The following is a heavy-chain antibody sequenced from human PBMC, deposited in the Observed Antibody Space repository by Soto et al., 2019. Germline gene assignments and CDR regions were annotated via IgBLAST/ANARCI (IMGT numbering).Heavy chain of an antibody. J-gene: IGHJ5*02. D-gene: IGHD6-19*01. CDR1: GGSFSGYY. CDR3: ARGPTSPAVAGTGEGDR. CDR2: INHSGST. V-gene: IGHV4-34*01. Sequence: QVQLQQWGAGLLKPSETLSLTCAVYGGSFSGYYWSWIRQPPGKGLEWIGEINHSGSTNYNPSLKSRVTISVDTSKNQFSLKLSSVTAADTAVYYCARGPTSPAVAGTGEGDRWGQGTLVTVSS.